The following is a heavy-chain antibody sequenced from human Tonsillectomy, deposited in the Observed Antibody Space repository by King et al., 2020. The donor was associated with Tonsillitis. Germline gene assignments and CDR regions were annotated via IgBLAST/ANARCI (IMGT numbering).Heavy chain of an antibody. J-gene: IGHJ4*02. CDR1: GGSISSSSYY. Sequence: VQLQESGPGLVKPSETLSLTCTVSGGSISSSSYYWGWIRQPPGRGLEWIGTIYYSGSTYYNPSLKSRVTISVDTSKNQFSLKLSPVTAADTAVYYCAATSWHYFDYWGQGTLVTVSS. V-gene: IGHV4-39*01. CDR3: AATSWHYFDY. CDR2: IYYSGST. D-gene: IGHD6-6*01.